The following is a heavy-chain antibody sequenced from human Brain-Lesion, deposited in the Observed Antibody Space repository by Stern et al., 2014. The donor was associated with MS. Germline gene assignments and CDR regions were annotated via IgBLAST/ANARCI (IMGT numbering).Heavy chain of an antibody. CDR1: GYTLTELS. CDR3: ATLSPGAGGNYYRHLDY. CDR2: FDPEDGET. Sequence: QVQLVQSGAEVKKPGASVKVSCKVSGYTLTELSMHWVRQAPRKGLEWMGGFDPEDGETIYAQKFQGRVTMTEETSTDTAYMELSSLRSEDTAVYYCATLSPGAGGNYYRHLDYGGQGTLGT. J-gene: IGHJ4*02. V-gene: IGHV1-24*01. D-gene: IGHD1-26*01.